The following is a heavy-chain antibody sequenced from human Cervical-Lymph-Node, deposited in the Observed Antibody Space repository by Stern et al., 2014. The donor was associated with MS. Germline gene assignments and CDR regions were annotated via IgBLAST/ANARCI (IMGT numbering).Heavy chain of an antibody. Sequence: QVQLVQSGDEVTKPGSSVKVSWKASGGTFSKFPSSWVRQAPGQGLEWMGGIFPVFGTPTYAQDFRVSVTITADVATSTVYMELSSLRSDDTAVYYCALSSETSDRWYSLGYDLWGQGTLVTVSS. J-gene: IGHJ5*02. CDR2: IFPVFGTP. CDR3: ALSSETSDRWYSLGYDL. CDR1: GGTFSKFP. V-gene: IGHV1-69*01. D-gene: IGHD6-13*01.